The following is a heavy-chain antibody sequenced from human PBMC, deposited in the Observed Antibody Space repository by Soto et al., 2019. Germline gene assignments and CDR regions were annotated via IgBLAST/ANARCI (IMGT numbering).Heavy chain of an antibody. CDR3: ARDRGYSGYDSPRFYYGMDV. CDR1: GFTFSSYG. V-gene: IGHV3-33*01. J-gene: IGHJ6*02. D-gene: IGHD5-12*01. CDR2: IWYDGSNK. Sequence: QVQLVGSGGGVVQPGRSLRLSCAASGFTFSSYGMHWVRQAPGKGLEWVAVIWYDGSNKWYADSVKGRFTISRDNSKNTLYLQMNRLRAEDTAVYSCARDRGYSGYDSPRFYYGMDVWGQGTTVTVSS.